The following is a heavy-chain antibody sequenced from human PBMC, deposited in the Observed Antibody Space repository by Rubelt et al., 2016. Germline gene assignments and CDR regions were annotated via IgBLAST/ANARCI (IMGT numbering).Heavy chain of an antibody. CDR1: GYTFTTSG. CDR3: AREAYSGRYPLIDY. D-gene: IGHD1-26*01. CDR2: ISAYNGNT. V-gene: IGHV1-18*01. J-gene: IGHJ4*02. Sequence: QVQLVQSGAEVKKPGASVKVSCKASGYTFTTSGINWVRQAPGQGLEWMGWISAYNGNTNHAQKIQGRGTITTSTSTRKAYMERRSLRSDETAVYYCAREAYSGRYPLIDYWGQGTLVTVSS.